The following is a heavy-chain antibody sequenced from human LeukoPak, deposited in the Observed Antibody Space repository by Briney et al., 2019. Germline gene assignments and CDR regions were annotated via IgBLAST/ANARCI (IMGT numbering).Heavy chain of an antibody. J-gene: IGHJ4*02. CDR1: GFTFSSYS. Sequence: PGGSLRLSCAASGFTFSSYSMNWVRQAPGQGLEWVSSISSSSSYIYYADSVKGRFTTSRDNAKNSLYLQMNSLRAEDTAVYYCARATGGQFDYWGQGTLVTVSS. CDR2: ISSSSSYI. V-gene: IGHV3-21*01. CDR3: ARATGGQFDY. D-gene: IGHD5-12*01.